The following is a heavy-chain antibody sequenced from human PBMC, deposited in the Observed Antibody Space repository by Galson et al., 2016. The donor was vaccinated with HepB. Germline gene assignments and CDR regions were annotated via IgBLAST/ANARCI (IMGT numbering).Heavy chain of an antibody. V-gene: IGHV4-31*03. D-gene: IGHD5-12*01. Sequence: TLSLTCSVSDGSINSGGYYWSWIRQLPGKGLEWIGYIFYSGTTYYNPSLKSRVSISIDTSKVQFSLKLSSVTAADTAIYYCARVRYSGYGPGPFFDSWGQGALVTVSS. CDR2: IFYSGTT. J-gene: IGHJ4*02. CDR3: ARVRYSGYGPGPFFDS. CDR1: DGSINSGGYY.